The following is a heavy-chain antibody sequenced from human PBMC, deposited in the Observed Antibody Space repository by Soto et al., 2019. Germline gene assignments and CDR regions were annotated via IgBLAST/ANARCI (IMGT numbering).Heavy chain of an antibody. V-gene: IGHV3-30*18. J-gene: IGHJ4*02. Sequence: PGGSLRLSCAASGFTFSSYGMHWVRQAPGKGLEWVAVISYDGSNKYYADPVKGRFTISRDNSKNTLYLQMNSLRAEDTAVYYCAKDKTTYYYDSSGLRPFDYWGQGTLVTVSS. D-gene: IGHD3-22*01. CDR3: AKDKTTYYYDSSGLRPFDY. CDR1: GFTFSSYG. CDR2: ISYDGSNK.